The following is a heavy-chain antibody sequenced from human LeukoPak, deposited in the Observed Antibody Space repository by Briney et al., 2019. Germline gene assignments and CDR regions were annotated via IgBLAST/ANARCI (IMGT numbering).Heavy chain of an antibody. CDR3: AKGGSQDLGYCSGGSCYLDY. CDR2: INSDGSST. Sequence: GGSLRLSCAASGFTFSSYWMHWVRQAPGKGLVWVSRINSDGSSTSYADSVKGRFTISRDNAKNSLYLQMNSLRAEDTALYYCAKGGSQDLGYCSGGSCYLDYWGQGTLVTVSS. CDR1: GFTFSSYW. D-gene: IGHD2-15*01. V-gene: IGHV3-74*01. J-gene: IGHJ4*02.